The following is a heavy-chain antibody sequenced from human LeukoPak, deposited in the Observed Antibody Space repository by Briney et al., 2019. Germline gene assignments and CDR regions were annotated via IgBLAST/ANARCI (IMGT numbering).Heavy chain of an antibody. CDR3: ARDFTVVVPAAMPGFSHYYYYGMDV. CDR1: GFTFSSYA. J-gene: IGHJ6*02. D-gene: IGHD2-2*01. V-gene: IGHV3-30-3*01. Sequence: GGSLRLSCAASGFTFSSYAMHWVRQAPGKGLEWVAVISYDGSNKYYADSVKGRFTISRDNSKNTLYLQMNSLRAEDTAVYYCARDFTVVVPAAMPGFSHYYYYGMDVWGQGTTVTVSS. CDR2: ISYDGSNK.